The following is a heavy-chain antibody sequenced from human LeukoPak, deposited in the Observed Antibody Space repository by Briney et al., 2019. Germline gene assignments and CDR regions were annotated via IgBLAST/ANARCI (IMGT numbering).Heavy chain of an antibody. Sequence: ASVKVSCKASGYTFTGYYMHWVRQAPGQGLEWMGGIIPIFGTANYAQKFQGRVTITADKSTSTAYMELSSLRSEDTAVYYCAREGAPYDFWSGYYIGLGYMDVWGKGTTVTVSS. D-gene: IGHD3-3*01. CDR2: IIPIFGTA. V-gene: IGHV1-69*06. CDR1: GYTFTGYY. CDR3: AREGAPYDFWSGYYIGLGYMDV. J-gene: IGHJ6*03.